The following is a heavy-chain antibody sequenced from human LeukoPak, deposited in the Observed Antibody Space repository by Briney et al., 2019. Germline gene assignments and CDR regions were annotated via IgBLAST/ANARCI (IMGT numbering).Heavy chain of an antibody. CDR3: ANGKVYYYYGMDV. J-gene: IGHJ6*02. V-gene: IGHV3-21*01. CDR2: ISSSSSYI. Sequence: PGGSLRLSCAASGFTFSSYSMNWVRQAPGKGLEWVSSISSSSSYIYYADSVKGRFTISRDNAKNSLYLQMNSLRAEDTAVYYCANGKVYYYYGMDVWGQGTTVTVSS. CDR1: GFTFSSYS.